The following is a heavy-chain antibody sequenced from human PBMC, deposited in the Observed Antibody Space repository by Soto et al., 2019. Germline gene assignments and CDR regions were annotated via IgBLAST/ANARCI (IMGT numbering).Heavy chain of an antibody. J-gene: IGHJ3*02. CDR2: IYHSGST. Sequence: SETLSLTCAVSDGSISSGGYSWSWIRQPPGKGLEWIGYIYHSGSTYYNPSLKSRVTISVDTSKNQFSLKLSSVTAADTAVYYCARDDYYDSSGYYLDAFDIWGQGTMVTVSS. V-gene: IGHV4-30-2*01. CDR1: DGSISSGGYS. D-gene: IGHD3-22*01. CDR3: ARDDYYDSSGYYLDAFDI.